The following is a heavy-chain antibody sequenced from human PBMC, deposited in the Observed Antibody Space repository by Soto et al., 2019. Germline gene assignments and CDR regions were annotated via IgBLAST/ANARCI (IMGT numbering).Heavy chain of an antibody. CDR1: GGSISSYY. Sequence: SETLSLTCTVSGGSISSYYWSWIRQPPGKGLEWIGYIYYSGSTNYNPSLKSRVTISVDTSKNQFSLKLSSVTAADTAVYYCARGGSVAAARGFAYWGQGTLVTVSS. D-gene: IGHD6-13*01. CDR3: ARGGSVAAARGFAY. V-gene: IGHV4-59*01. J-gene: IGHJ4*02. CDR2: IYYSGST.